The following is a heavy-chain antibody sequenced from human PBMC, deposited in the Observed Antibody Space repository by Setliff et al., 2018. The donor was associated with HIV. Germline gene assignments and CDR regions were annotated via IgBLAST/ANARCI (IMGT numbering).Heavy chain of an antibody. J-gene: IGHJ3*02. D-gene: IGHD6-13*01. Sequence: PGESLKISCKGSGYSFTSYWIGWVRQMPGKGLEWMGITYPGDSDTRYSPSFQGQVTISADKSISTAYLQWSSLKASDTAMYYCARQWLAAAGTLDDAFDIWGQGTMVTVS. V-gene: IGHV5-51*01. CDR3: ARQWLAAAGTLDDAFDI. CDR1: GYSFTSYW. CDR2: TYPGDSDT.